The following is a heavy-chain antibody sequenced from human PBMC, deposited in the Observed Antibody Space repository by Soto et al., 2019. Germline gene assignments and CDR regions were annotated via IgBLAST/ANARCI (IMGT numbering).Heavy chain of an antibody. CDR2: ISGSGGST. V-gene: IGHV3-23*01. D-gene: IGHD6-19*01. J-gene: IGHJ4*02. Sequence: VGSVRLSCAASGLTFSSYAMSWVRQAPGKGLEWVSAISGSGGSTYYADSVKGRFTISRDNSKNTLYLQMNSLRAEDTAVYYCAKYPRSGWSYWGQGTLVTVS. CDR1: GLTFSSYA. CDR3: AKYPRSGWSY.